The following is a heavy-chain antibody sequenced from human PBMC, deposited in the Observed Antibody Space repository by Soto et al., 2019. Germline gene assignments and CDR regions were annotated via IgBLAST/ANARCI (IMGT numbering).Heavy chain of an antibody. D-gene: IGHD4-17*01. CDR2: RNPNSGNT. CDR1: GYTFSSYD. J-gene: IGHJ4*02. Sequence: GASVKVSCKASGYTFSSYDIDWVRQATGQGLERMGWRNPNSGNTGYAQNFQGRVTMTRNTSISTAYMELSSLRSEDTAVYYCARTLYGDNVDYRGQGTLVTVSS. V-gene: IGHV1-8*01. CDR3: ARTLYGDNVDY.